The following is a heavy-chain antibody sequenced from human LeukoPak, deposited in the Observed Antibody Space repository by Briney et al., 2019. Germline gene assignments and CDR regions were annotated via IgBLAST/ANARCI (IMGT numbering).Heavy chain of an antibody. CDR3: ARGVEDTLPRKYYYYYYMDV. J-gene: IGHJ6*03. CDR1: GDSVSSNSAA. D-gene: IGHD2-15*01. CDR2: TYYRSKWYN. Sequence: SQTLSLTCAISGDSVSSNSAAWNWIRQSPSRGLEWLGRTYYRSKWYNDYAVSVKSRITINPDTSKNQFSLQLNSVTPEDTAVYYCARGVEDTLPRKYYYYYYMDVWGKGTTVTVSS. V-gene: IGHV6-1*01.